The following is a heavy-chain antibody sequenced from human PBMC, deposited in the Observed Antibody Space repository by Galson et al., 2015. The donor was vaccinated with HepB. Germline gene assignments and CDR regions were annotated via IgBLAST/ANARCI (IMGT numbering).Heavy chain of an antibody. CDR2: INPNSGGT. Sequence: SVKVSCKASGYTFTGYYMYWVRQAPGQGLEWMGWINPNSGGTNYAQKFQGRVTMTRDTSISTVYMELSRLRSDDTAVYYCARVGVGVIFPRFDYWGQGTLVTVSS. J-gene: IGHJ4*02. D-gene: IGHD3-16*02. V-gene: IGHV1-2*02. CDR1: GYTFTGYY. CDR3: ARVGVGVIFPRFDY.